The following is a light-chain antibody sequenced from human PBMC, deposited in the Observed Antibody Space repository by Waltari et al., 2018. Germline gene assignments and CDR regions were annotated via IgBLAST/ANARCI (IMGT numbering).Light chain of an antibody. CDR3: CSYAGDTTLGV. V-gene: IGLV2-23*02. CDR1: SSDVEGYNL. Sequence: QSALSQPASVSGSPGQSSTISCTGTSSDVEGYNLVSWYPQHPGKPPKHLIYDVSKRPSGVSNLFSCSKSGNTASLTIFGLQAEDEAHYYCCSYAGDTTLGVFGGGTKLAVL. CDR2: DVS. J-gene: IGLJ3*02.